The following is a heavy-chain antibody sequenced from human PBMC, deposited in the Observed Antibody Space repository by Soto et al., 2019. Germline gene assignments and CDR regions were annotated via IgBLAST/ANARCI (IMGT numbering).Heavy chain of an antibody. CDR3: AKDLSSLGWLALGAPFDS. V-gene: IGHV3-23*01. Sequence: VHLLEYGGDVVQPGRSLRLSCAASGFTFSNYAMNWIRHAPGKGLEWLSSISANGRNAYYADSVKGRFTISRDRSKNTLYLQLDSLRVEDTAIYFCAKDLSSLGWLALGAPFDSWGQGTLVTVSS. J-gene: IGHJ4*02. CDR1: GFTFSNYA. CDR2: ISANGRNA. D-gene: IGHD3-22*01.